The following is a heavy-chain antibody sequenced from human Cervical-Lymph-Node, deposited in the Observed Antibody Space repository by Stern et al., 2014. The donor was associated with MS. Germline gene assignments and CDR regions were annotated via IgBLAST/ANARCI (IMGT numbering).Heavy chain of an antibody. CDR2: IDWTDDK. CDR3: ARMVGATGYYYDVDV. CDR1: GFSLSSDGMC. J-gene: IGHJ6*02. V-gene: IGHV2-70*01. D-gene: IGHD1-26*01. Sequence: SGPAVVKPTQTLTLTCTFSGFSLSSDGMCVTWIRQPPGKALEWLALIDWTDDKYFNTSLKTRLTISKGTSKNQVVLTMTNVDPMDTATYYCARMVGATGYYYDVDVWGQGTTVTVSS.